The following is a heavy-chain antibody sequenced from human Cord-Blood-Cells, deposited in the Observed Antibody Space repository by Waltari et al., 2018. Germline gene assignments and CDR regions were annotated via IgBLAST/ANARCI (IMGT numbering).Heavy chain of an antibody. CDR1: GGSFSGYY. D-gene: IGHD3-22*01. CDR3: ASITHYYDSSGYYEYFQH. Sequence: QVQLQQWGAGLLKPSETLSLTCAVYGGSFSGYYWSWIRQPPGKGLEWIGEINHSGSTNYNPSLKSLVTISVDTSKNQFSLKLSSVTAADTAVYYCASITHYYDSSGYYEYFQHWGQGTLVTVSS. V-gene: IGHV4-34*01. J-gene: IGHJ1*01. CDR2: INHSGST.